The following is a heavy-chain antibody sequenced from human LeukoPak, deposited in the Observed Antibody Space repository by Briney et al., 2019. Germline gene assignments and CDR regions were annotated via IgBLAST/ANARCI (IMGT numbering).Heavy chain of an antibody. Sequence: SETLSLTCTVSGGSISSYYWSWIRQPPGKGLEWIGYIYYSGSTNYNPSLKSRVTISVDTSKNQFSLKLSSVTAADTAVYYCARQMTYDFWSGYFSLHAFDIWGQGTMVTVSS. CDR3: ARQMTYDFWSGYFSLHAFDI. CDR2: IYYSGST. J-gene: IGHJ3*02. V-gene: IGHV4-59*01. D-gene: IGHD3-3*01. CDR1: GGSISSYY.